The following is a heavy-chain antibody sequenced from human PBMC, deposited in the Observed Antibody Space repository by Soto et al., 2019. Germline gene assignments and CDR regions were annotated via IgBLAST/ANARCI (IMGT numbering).Heavy chain of an antibody. V-gene: IGHV3-33*01. CDR3: ARGTVHFDY. CDR2: IWYDGSNK. J-gene: IGHJ4*02. D-gene: IGHD1-1*01. CDR1: GFSFSSYG. Sequence: QVQLVESGGGVVQPGRSLRLSCAASGFSFSSYGMHWVRQAPGKGLEWVAVIWYDGSNKYYADSVKGRFTISRDNSKNTLYLQMNSLRAEDTAVYYCARGTVHFDYWGQGTLVTVSS.